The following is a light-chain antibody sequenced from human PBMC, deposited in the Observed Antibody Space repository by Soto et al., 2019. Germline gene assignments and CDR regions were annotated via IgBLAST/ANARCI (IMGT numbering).Light chain of an antibody. J-gene: IGKJ5*01. Sequence: DIQMTQSPSSLSASVGDRVTITCQASQDINKNLIWYQQKPGKAPKLLIYAASSLQSGVPSRFSGSGSGTDFTLTINSLQPEGFATYSCQQSYSTPITFGQGTRLEIK. CDR2: AAS. CDR3: QQSYSTPIT. V-gene: IGKV1-39*01. CDR1: QDINKN.